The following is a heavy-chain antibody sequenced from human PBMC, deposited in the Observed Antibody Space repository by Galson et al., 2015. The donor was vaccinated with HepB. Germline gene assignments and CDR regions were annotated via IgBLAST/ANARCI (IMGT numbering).Heavy chain of an antibody. CDR2: INRDGSEK. CDR1: GFTFSTSW. J-gene: IGHJ4*02. V-gene: IGHV3-7*03. Sequence: SQKLSCAGSGFTFSTSWMDWVRQTPGEGLEWVANINRDGSEKFYVDSVKGRFTISRDNAKNSLYLEMNSLRAEDTAVYFCSKSLDYWGQGSLVTVSS. CDR3: SKSLDY.